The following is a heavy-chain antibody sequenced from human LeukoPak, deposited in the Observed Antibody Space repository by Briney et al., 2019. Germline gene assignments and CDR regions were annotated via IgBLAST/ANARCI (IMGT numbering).Heavy chain of an antibody. Sequence: PSETLSLTCTVSGGSISSYYWSWIRQPPGKGLEWIGYIYYSGSTNYNPSLKSRVTISVDTSKNQFSLKLSSVTAEDTAVYYCATIASSGWLGDFDYWGQGTLVTVSS. D-gene: IGHD6-19*01. J-gene: IGHJ4*02. V-gene: IGHV4-59*01. CDR2: IYYSGST. CDR3: ATIASSGWLGDFDY. CDR1: GGSISSYY.